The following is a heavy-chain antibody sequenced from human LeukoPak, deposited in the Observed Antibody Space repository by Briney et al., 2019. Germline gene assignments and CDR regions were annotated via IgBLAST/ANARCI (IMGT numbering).Heavy chain of an antibody. Sequence: GGSLRLSCTASGFTLSSYEMSWIRQAPGKGLEWVSSIDYSGDSTYYADSVKGRFTISRDNSKNTLYLQLNSLRGDDTAVYYCARNRGWYGVSWGQGTLVTVSS. CDR1: GFTLSSYE. D-gene: IGHD6-19*01. V-gene: IGHV3-23*01. CDR2: IDYSGDST. CDR3: ARNRGWYGVS. J-gene: IGHJ4*02.